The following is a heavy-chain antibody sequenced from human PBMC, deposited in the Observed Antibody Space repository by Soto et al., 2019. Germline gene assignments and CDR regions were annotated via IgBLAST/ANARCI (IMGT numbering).Heavy chain of an antibody. CDR1: GFTFSSYA. CDR3: ARAMGYAFDI. V-gene: IGHV3-64*01. J-gene: IGHJ3*02. Sequence: GGSLRLSCAASGFTFSSYAMHWVRQAPGKGLEYVSAISSNGGSTYYANSVKGRFTISRDNSKNTLYLQMGSLRAEDMAVYYCARAMGYAFDIWGQGTMVTVAS. CDR2: ISSNGGST.